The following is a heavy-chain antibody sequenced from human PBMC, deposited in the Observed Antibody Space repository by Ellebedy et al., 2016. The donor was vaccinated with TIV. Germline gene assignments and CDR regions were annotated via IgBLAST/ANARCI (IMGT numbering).Heavy chain of an antibody. CDR1: GFTFNNYN. Sequence: GESLKISCAASGFTFNNYNMIWVRQAPGKGLEWISYISSDGITTDYADSVKGRFTISRDNAKASVSLHMNSLRAEGTAVYYCARDMGRWLQFLAYWGQGTLVTVSS. CDR2: ISSDGITT. D-gene: IGHD5-24*01. J-gene: IGHJ4*02. V-gene: IGHV3-48*03. CDR3: ARDMGRWLQFLAY.